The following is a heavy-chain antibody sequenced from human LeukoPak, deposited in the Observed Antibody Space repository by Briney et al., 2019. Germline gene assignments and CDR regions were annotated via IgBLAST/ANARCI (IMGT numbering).Heavy chain of an antibody. D-gene: IGHD4-17*01. V-gene: IGHV3-30*03. Sequence: GGSLRLSCAASGFTFSSYGMHWVRQAPGKGLEWVAVISYDGSNKYYADSVKGRFTISRDNSKNTLYLQMNSLRAEDTAVYYCLTTVTKNWFDPWDQGTLVTVSS. J-gene: IGHJ5*02. CDR2: ISYDGSNK. CDR1: GFTFSSYG. CDR3: LTTVTKNWFDP.